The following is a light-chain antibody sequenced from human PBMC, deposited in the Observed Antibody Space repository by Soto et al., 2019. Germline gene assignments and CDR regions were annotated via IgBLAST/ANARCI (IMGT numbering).Light chain of an antibody. V-gene: IGLV2-8*01. J-gene: IGLJ1*01. CDR2: EVS. Sequence: QPVLTQPPSASGSPGQPFTISCTATISHVGGYNFVSWYQHHPGKAPKLMIYEVSKRPSGVPDRFSGYKYGNTASLTVSGLQAEDEADYYCSTYAGSDNYVFGTGTKVTVL. CDR3: STYAGSDNYV. CDR1: ISHVGGYNF.